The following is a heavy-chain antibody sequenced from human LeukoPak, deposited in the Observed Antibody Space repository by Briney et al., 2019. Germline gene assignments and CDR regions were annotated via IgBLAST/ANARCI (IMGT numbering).Heavy chain of an antibody. V-gene: IGHV3-33*01. J-gene: IGHJ5*02. CDR1: GFTFSSYG. CDR3: ARNYYDSSGYYPNWFDP. Sequence: GGSLRLSCAASGFTFSSYGMHWVRQAPGKGLEWVAVIWYDGSNKYYADSVKGRFTISRDNSKNTLYLQMNSLRAEDTAVYYCARNYYDSSGYYPNWFDPWGQGTLVTVSS. CDR2: IWYDGSNK. D-gene: IGHD3-22*01.